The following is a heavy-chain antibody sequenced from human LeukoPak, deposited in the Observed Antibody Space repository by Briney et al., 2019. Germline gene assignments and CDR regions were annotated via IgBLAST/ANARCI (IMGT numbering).Heavy chain of an antibody. CDR1: GGTFSSYA. Sequence: ASVKVSCKASGGTFSSYAISWVRQAPGQGLEWMGRIIPILGIANYAQKFQGRVTITADKSTSIAYMELSSLRSEDTAVYYCARERSYYYDSSGYPEGAFDIWGQGTTVTVSS. CDR3: ARERSYYYDSSGYPEGAFDI. CDR2: IIPILGIA. J-gene: IGHJ3*02. D-gene: IGHD3-22*01. V-gene: IGHV1-69*04.